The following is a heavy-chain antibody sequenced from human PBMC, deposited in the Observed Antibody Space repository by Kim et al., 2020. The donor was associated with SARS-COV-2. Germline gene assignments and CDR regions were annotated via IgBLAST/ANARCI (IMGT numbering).Heavy chain of an antibody. CDR1: GGSVSSTDYS. J-gene: IGHJ4*02. CDR2: IYHSGNT. D-gene: IGHD6-19*01. Sequence: SETLSLSCSVSGGSVSSTDYSWGWIRQPPGKGLEWIGSIYHSGNTYYNPSLKSRVTISVDTSKNDFSLKLGSVTAADTAVYFCGSVTRGWYGVGDYWGQGALVTVSS. V-gene: IGHV4-39*02. CDR3: GSVTRGWYGVGDY.